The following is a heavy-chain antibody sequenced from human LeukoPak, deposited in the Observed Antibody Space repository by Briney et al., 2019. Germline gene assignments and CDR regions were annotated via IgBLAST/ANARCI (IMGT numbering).Heavy chain of an antibody. V-gene: IGHV3-33*01. D-gene: IGHD1-26*01. CDR1: GFTFSSYG. J-gene: IGHJ4*02. CDR2: IWYDGSNK. CDR3: ARDLGSYSSLDY. Sequence: PGGSLRLSCAASGFTFSSYGMHWVRQAPGKGLEWVAVIWYDGSNKYYADSVKGRFTISRDNSKNTLYLQMNSLGAEDTAVYYCARDLGSYSSLDYWGQGTLVTVSS.